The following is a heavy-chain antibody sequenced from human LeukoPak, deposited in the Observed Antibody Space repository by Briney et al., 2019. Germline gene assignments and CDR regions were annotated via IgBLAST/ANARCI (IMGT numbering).Heavy chain of an antibody. J-gene: IGHJ5*02. CDR3: ATFGGYSGYDYWFDP. CDR1: GFTFSSYA. D-gene: IGHD5-12*01. CDR2: ISGSGGST. Sequence: GGSLRLSCAAPGFTFSSYAMSWVRQAPGKGLEWVSAISGSGGSTYYADSVKGRFTISRDNSKNTLYLQMNSLRAEDTAVYYCATFGGYSGYDYWFDPWGQGTLVTVSS. V-gene: IGHV3-23*01.